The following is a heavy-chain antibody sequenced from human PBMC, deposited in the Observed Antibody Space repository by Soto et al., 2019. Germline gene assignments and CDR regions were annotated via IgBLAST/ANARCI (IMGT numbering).Heavy chain of an antibody. CDR3: AKELLRLGESLERYFDY. V-gene: IGHV3-23*01. CDR2: ISGSGSSR. Sequence: PGGSLILSCAASGFTFSTYAMSWVRQAPGKGLEWVSAISGSGSSRYYADSAKGRFTISRDNSKNTLFLQLNSLRAEDTAVYYCAKELLRLGESLERYFDYWGQGTLVTVSS. J-gene: IGHJ4*02. CDR1: GFTFSTYA. D-gene: IGHD3-10*01.